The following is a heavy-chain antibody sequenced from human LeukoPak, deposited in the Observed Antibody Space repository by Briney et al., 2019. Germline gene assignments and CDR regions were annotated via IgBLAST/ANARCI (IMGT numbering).Heavy chain of an antibody. CDR1: GGSLSSYY. CDR3: ARQYCSSTRCYVYFDY. J-gene: IGHJ4*02. V-gene: IGHV4-59*08. Sequence: SETLSLTCTVSGGSLSSYYWSWIRQPPGKGLEWIGYIYSSGSTKYNPSLKSRVTISVDTSKNQFSLKLNSVTAADTAVYYCARQYCSSTRCYVYFDYWGQGTLVTVSS. D-gene: IGHD2-2*01. CDR2: IYSSGST.